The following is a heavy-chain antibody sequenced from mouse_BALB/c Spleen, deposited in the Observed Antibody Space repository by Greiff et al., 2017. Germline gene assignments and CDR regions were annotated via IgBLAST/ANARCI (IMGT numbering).Heavy chain of an antibody. D-gene: IGHD2-1*01. Sequence: VVESGGGLVQPGGSRKLSCAASGFTFSSFGMHWVRQAPEKGLEWVAYISSGSSTIYYADTVKGRFTISRDNPKNTLFLQMTSLRSEDTAMYYCARSGGNYSWFAYWGQGTLVTVSA. V-gene: IGHV5-17*02. J-gene: IGHJ3*01. CDR1: GFTFSSFG. CDR3: ARSGGNYSWFAY. CDR2: ISSGSSTI.